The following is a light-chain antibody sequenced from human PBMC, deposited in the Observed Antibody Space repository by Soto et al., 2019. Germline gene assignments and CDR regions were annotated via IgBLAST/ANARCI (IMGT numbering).Light chain of an antibody. CDR2: GAS. V-gene: IGKV3-15*01. Sequence: IVMTQSPATLSVSPGERATLSCRARQSVSSNLAWYQQKPGQAPRLLIYGASTRAAGIPARCSGSGSGTEFTLTISSLQSEDFAVYYCQQYNDWPRTFGQGTKVEIK. CDR3: QQYNDWPRT. CDR1: QSVSSN. J-gene: IGKJ1*01.